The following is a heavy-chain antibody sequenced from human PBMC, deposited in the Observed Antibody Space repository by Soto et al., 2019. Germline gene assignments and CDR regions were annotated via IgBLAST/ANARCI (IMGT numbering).Heavy chain of an antibody. D-gene: IGHD2-15*01. CDR2: IMPIIGTA. Sequence: PVKGSCKASGDTFNSYAISWVRQAPGQGLEWMGGIMPIIGTANYAQDFQGRITIAADTSTSTSYMELSSLRSEDTDVYYCARGSDAPYYYSHGMYVWGQGTTVTVSS. CDR1: GDTFNSYA. V-gene: IGHV1-69*06. CDR3: ARGSDAPYYYSHGMYV. J-gene: IGHJ6*02.